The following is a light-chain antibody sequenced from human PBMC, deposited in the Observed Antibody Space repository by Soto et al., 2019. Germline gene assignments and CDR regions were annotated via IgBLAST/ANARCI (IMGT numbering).Light chain of an antibody. J-gene: IGKJ1*01. V-gene: IGKV3-20*01. CDR3: QVYGSSSKT. CDR2: GAS. Sequence: IVLTQSPGTLSFSPGERATLSCRASQSVSSSYLAWYQQKPGQAPRLLIYGASSRATGIPDRFSGSGSGKDFTLTISRLEPEDFAVYFCQVYGSSSKTFGQGNKVEIX. CDR1: QSVSSSY.